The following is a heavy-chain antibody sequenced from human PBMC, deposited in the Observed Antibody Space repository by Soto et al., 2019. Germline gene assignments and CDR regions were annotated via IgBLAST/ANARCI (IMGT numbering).Heavy chain of an antibody. CDR2: ISAYNGNT. D-gene: IGHD2-15*01. CDR3: ARDLIVVVVAATRSFYGMDV. J-gene: IGHJ6*02. Sequence: ASVKVSCKASGYTFTSYGISWVRQAPGQGLEWMGWISAYNGNTNYAQKLQGRVTMTTDTSTSTAYMELRSLRSDDTAVYYRARDLIVVVVAATRSFYGMDVWGQGTTVTVSS. V-gene: IGHV1-18*01. CDR1: GYTFTSYG.